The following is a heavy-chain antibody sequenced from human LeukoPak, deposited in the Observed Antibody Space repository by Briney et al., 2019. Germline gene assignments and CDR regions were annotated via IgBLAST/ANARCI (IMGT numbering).Heavy chain of an antibody. CDR2: MNPNSGNT. J-gene: IGHJ6*03. CDR1: GYTFTSYD. V-gene: IGHV1-8*01. CDR3: ARFSVVAYYMDV. Sequence: EASVKVSCKASGYTFTSYDINWVRQAIGQGREWMGWMNPNSGNTGYAQKFQGRVTMTRNTSISTAYMELSSLRSEDTAVYYCARFSVVAYYMDVWGKGTTVTVSS. D-gene: IGHD2-15*01.